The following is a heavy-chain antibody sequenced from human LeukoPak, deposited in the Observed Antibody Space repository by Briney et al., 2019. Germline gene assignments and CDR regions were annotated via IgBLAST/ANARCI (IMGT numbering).Heavy chain of an antibody. CDR1: GFTFSSYW. CDR2: IKQDGSEK. J-gene: IGHJ4*02. V-gene: IGHV3-7*01. Sequence: PGGSLRLSCAASGFTFSSYWMSWVRQAPGKGLEWVANIKQDGSEKYYVDSVKGRFTISRGNAKNSLYLQMNSLRAEDTAVYYCARDSTEGYCSSTSCYNDYWGQGTLVTVSS. CDR3: ARDSTEGYCSSTSCYNDY. D-gene: IGHD2-2*01.